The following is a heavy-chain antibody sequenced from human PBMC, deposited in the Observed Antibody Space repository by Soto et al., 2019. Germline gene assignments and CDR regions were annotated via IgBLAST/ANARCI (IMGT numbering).Heavy chain of an antibody. Sequence: PGGSLRLSRAASGFTFSSYSMNWVRQAPGKGLEWVSSISSSSSYIYYADSVKGRFTISRDNAKNSLYLQMNSLRAEDTAVYYCARASDVLLWFGELPHWGQGTLVTVSS. CDR2: ISSSSSYI. CDR3: ARASDVLLWFGELPH. V-gene: IGHV3-21*01. CDR1: GFTFSSYS. D-gene: IGHD3-10*01. J-gene: IGHJ4*02.